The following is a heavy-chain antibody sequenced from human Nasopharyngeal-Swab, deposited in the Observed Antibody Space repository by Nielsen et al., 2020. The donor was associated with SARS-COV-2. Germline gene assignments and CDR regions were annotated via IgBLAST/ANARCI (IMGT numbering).Heavy chain of an antibody. CDR3: ARDRSLEIKASSSDTYYGMDV. V-gene: IGHV1-69*13. J-gene: IGHJ6*02. D-gene: IGHD6-6*01. CDR2: IIPIFGTA. Sequence: SVKVSCKASGGTFSGYAISWVRQAPGQGLEWMGGIIPIFGTANYAQKFQGRVTITADESTSTAYMELSSLRSEDTAVYYCARDRSLEIKASSSDTYYGMDVWGQGTTVTVSS. CDR1: GGTFSGYA.